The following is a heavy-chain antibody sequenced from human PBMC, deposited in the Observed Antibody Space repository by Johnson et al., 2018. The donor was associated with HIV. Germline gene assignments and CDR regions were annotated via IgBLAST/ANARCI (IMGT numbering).Heavy chain of an antibody. CDR1: GFTFSNAW. CDR2: IKSKPAGGTT. J-gene: IGHJ3*02. Sequence: VQLVESGGGVVQPGGSLRLSCAASGFTFSNAWMSWVRQAPGKGLEWVGRIKSKPAGGTTDYAAPGTGSFTIPRDDSKNTLYLQMTSLKTEDTAVYYCNTHKEYQQFWGSSGWYESGAFDIWGQGTMVTVSS. CDR3: NTHKEYQQFWGSSGWYESGAFDI. D-gene: IGHD6-19*01. V-gene: IGHV3-15*01.